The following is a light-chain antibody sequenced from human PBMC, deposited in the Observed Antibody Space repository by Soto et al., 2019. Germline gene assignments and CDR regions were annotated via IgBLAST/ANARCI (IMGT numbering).Light chain of an antibody. CDR1: QSVSSSH. CDR2: GAS. CDR3: QQYGTSPLT. V-gene: IGKV3-20*01. J-gene: IGKJ1*01. Sequence: EIVLTQSPGTLSLSLGERATLSCRASQSVSSSHLAWYQQKPGQAPRLLIYGASSWATGIPDRFSGSGSETDFTLTISRLEPEDSAVYYCQQYGTSPLTFGQGTKVDIK.